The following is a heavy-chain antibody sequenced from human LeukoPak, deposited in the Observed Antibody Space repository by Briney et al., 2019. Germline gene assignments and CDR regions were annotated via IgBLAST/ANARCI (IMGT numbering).Heavy chain of an antibody. CDR3: ARGGVLGKYLDFLGAMPGALDY. CDR1: GYTFTSYG. D-gene: IGHD3-3*01. V-gene: IGHV1-18*01. J-gene: IGHJ4*02. Sequence: ASVKVSCKASGYTFTSYGISWVRQAPGQGLEWMGWISAYNGNTNYAQKLQGRVTMTTDTSTSTAYMELRSLRSDDTAVYYCARGGVLGKYLDFLGAMPGALDYWGQGTLVTVSS. CDR2: ISAYNGNT.